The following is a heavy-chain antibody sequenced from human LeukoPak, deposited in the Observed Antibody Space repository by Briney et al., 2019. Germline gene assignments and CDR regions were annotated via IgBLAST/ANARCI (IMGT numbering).Heavy chain of an antibody. CDR3: AKSQRNDQQVVQRIDY. J-gene: IGHJ4*02. CDR2: ISGSGDTT. D-gene: IGHD2-2*01. CDR1: GFTFSTYA. Sequence: GRSLRLSCTASGFTFSTYAMSWVRQAPGKGLEWVSSISGSGDTTYYTGSVKGRFTISRDTSKNALYLQMSSLRAEDTAVYYCAKSQRNDQQVVQRIDYWGQGTLVTVSS. V-gene: IGHV3-23*01.